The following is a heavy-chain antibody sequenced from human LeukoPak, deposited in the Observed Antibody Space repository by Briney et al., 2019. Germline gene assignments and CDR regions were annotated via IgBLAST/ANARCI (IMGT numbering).Heavy chain of an antibody. CDR3: ARGSTNRATIARSGQYRI. Sequence: PSETLSLTCAVYGGSFSGYYWSWIRQPPGKGLEWIGEINHSGSTNYNPSLKSRVTISVDTSKNQFSLKLSSVTAADTAVYYCARGSTNRATIARSGQYRIWGQGTLVTVSS. J-gene: IGHJ4*02. V-gene: IGHV4-34*01. CDR1: GGSFSGYY. CDR2: INHSGST. D-gene: IGHD6-19*01.